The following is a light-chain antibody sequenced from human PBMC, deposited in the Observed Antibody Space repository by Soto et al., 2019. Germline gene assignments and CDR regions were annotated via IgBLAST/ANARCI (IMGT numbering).Light chain of an antibody. Sequence: SYELTQPPSVSVSPGQTASITCSGDKSGDKFASWYQQKPGQSPVLVMCQDNKRPSGIPERFSGSNSGNTATLTISGTQAMDEADYYCQAWDSSSVVFGGGTQLTV. CDR2: QDN. CDR3: QAWDSSSVV. J-gene: IGLJ2*01. CDR1: KSGDKF. V-gene: IGLV3-1*01.